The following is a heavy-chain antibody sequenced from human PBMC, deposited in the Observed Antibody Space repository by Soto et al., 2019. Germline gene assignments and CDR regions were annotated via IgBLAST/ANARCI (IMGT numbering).Heavy chain of an antibody. CDR1: GFTFSSYW. Sequence: EVQLVESGGGLVQPGGSLRLSCAASGFTFSSYWMSWVRQAPGKGLEWVANIKQDGSEKYYVDSVKGRFTISRDNAKNSLYLQMNSLRAEDTAVYYCARSLEGIYDYYYYYMDVWGKGTTVTVSS. CDR2: IKQDGSEK. J-gene: IGHJ6*03. D-gene: IGHD3-10*01. V-gene: IGHV3-7*01. CDR3: ARSLEGIYDYYYYYMDV.